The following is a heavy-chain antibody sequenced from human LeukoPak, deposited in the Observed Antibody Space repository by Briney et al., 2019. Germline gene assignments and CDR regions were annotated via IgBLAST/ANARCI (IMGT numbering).Heavy chain of an antibody. CDR2: ISAYNGNT. CDR1: GYTFTSYG. J-gene: IGHJ4*02. D-gene: IGHD2-15*01. Sequence: GASVKVSCKASGYTFTSYGISWVRQAPGQGLEWMGWISAYNGNTNYAQKFQGRVTMTRDTSISTAYMELSRLRSDDTAVYYCARDLAGPPTYYFDYWGQGTLVTVSS. CDR3: ARDLAGPPTYYFDY. V-gene: IGHV1-18*01.